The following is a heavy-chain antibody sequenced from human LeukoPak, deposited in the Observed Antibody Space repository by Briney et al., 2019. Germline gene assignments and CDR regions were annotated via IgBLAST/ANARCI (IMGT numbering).Heavy chain of an antibody. CDR2: IYYSGST. CDR1: GGSISSSSYY. D-gene: IGHD3-3*01. J-gene: IGHJ4*02. CDR3: ARLTEWQTDY. Sequence: SETLSLTCTVSGGSISSSSYYWGWIRQPPGKGLEWVGSIYYSGSTYYNPSLKSRVTISVDTSKNQFSLKLSSVTAADTAVYYCARLTEWQTDYWGQGTLVTVSS. V-gene: IGHV4-39*01.